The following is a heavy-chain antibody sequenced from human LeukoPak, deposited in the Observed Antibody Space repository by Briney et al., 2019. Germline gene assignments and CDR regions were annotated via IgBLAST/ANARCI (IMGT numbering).Heavy chain of an antibody. V-gene: IGHV3-64*01. J-gene: IGHJ5*02. CDR1: GFTFSSYA. CDR3: ARHYEHSRSSPFDP. CDR2: ISSNGGST. D-gene: IGHD6-6*01. Sequence: PGGSLRLSCAATGFTFSSYAMHWVRQAPGKGLEYVSAISSNGGSTYYANSVKGRFTISRDNSKNTLYLQMNSLRAEDTAVYYCARHYEHSRSSPFDPGARETLLTVS.